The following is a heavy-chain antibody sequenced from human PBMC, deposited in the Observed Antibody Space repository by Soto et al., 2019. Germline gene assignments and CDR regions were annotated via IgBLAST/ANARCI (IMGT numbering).Heavy chain of an antibody. J-gene: IGHJ3*02. V-gene: IGHV3-7*01. D-gene: IGHD3-9*01. CDR2: IKQDGTEK. CDR1: GFVFSNYW. CDR3: ARGLTGDGAFDI. Sequence: PGGSLRLSCAASGFVFSNYWMSWVRQAPGKGLEWVANIKQDGTEKYCVDSVKGRFTISRDNAWNSLYQQMNNLGVEDTAVYYCARGLTGDGAFDIWGQGTVVTVSS.